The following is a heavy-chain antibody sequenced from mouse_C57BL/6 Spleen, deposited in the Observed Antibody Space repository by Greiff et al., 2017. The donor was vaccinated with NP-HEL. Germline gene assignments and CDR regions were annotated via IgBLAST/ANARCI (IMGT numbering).Heavy chain of an antibody. V-gene: IGHV5-17*01. CDR3: ARGVYDGYSYYYAMDY. CDR2: ISSGSSTI. D-gene: IGHD2-3*01. CDR1: GFTFSDYG. J-gene: IGHJ4*01. Sequence: EVMLVESGGGLVKPGGSLKLSCAASGFTFSDYGMHWVRQAPEKGLEWVAYISSGSSTIYYADTVKGRFTISRDNAKNTLFLQMTSLRSEDTAMYYCARGVYDGYSYYYAMDYWGQGTSVTVSS.